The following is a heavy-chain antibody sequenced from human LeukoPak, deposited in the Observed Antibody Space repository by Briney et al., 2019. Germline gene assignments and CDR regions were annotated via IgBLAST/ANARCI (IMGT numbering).Heavy chain of an antibody. Sequence: GASVKVSRKASGYTFTGYYMHWVRQAPGQGLEWMGWINPNSGGTNYAQKFQGRVTMTRDTSISTAYMELSRLRPDDTAVYYCKYGDYEDVDYWGQGTLVTVSS. D-gene: IGHD4-17*01. CDR3: KYGDYEDVDY. CDR2: INPNSGGT. J-gene: IGHJ4*02. CDR1: GYTFTGYY. V-gene: IGHV1-2*02.